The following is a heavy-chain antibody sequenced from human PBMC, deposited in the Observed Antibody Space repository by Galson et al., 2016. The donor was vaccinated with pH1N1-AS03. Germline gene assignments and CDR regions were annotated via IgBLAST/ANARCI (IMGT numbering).Heavy chain of an antibody. CDR3: ARARTTATKGEIGF. CDR1: GYTFTNYA. J-gene: IGHJ4*02. CDR2: INPNTGNP. D-gene: IGHD4-11*01. Sequence: SVKVSCKASGYTFTNYALNWVRQAPGQGLEWMGWINPNTGNPTYAQCFTGRFVFSSERSVSTAYLQISSLKAEDTAVYYCARARTTATKGEIGFWGQGTLVTVSS. V-gene: IGHV7-4-1*02.